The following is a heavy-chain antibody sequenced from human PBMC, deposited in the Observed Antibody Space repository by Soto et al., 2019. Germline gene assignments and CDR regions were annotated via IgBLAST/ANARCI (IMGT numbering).Heavy chain of an antibody. V-gene: IGHV4-61*01. J-gene: IGHJ4*02. CDR3: ARASALNYYDTSGYYFDY. Sequence: SETLSLTCTVSGGSVSSGSYYWSWIRQPPGKGLECIGYISYSGSTNYNPSLKSRVTISVDTSKNQFSLKLTSVTAADTAVYYCARASALNYYDTSGYYFDYWGQGTLVTVSS. CDR1: GGSVSSGSYY. CDR2: ISYSGST. D-gene: IGHD3-22*01.